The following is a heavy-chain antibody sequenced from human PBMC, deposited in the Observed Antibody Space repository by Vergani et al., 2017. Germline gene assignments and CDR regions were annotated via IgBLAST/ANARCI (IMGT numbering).Heavy chain of an antibody. CDR1: GGTFSSYA. CDR2: ISYDGSNK. J-gene: IGHJ4*02. CDR3: ARGDYYDSSGYWYYFDY. V-gene: IGHV3-30-3*01. D-gene: IGHD3-22*01. Sequence: QVQLVQSGAEVKKPGSSVKVSCKASGGTFSSYAMHWVRQAPGKGLEWVAVISYDGSNKYYADSVKGRFTISRDNSKNTLYLQMNSLRAEDTAVYYCARGDYYDSSGYWYYFDYWGQGTLVTVSS.